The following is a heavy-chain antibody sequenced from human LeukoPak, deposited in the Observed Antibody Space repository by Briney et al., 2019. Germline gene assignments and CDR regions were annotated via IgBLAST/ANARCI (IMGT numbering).Heavy chain of an antibody. J-gene: IGHJ4*02. D-gene: IGHD6-13*01. CDR3: ARNGYASSWLDY. V-gene: IGHV3-23*01. CDR2: ISGSGDNT. Sequence: PGGSLRLSCAASGFTFSSYAMNWVRQAPGKGLEWVSIISGSGDNTYYTDSVKGRFTISRDNSKNTLFLQMNSLRAEDTAVYYCARNGYASSWLDYWGQGTLVSVSS. CDR1: GFTFSSYA.